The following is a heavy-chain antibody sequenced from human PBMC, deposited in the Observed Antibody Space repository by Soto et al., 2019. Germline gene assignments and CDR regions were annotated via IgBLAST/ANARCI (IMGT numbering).Heavy chain of an antibody. Sequence: GGSLRLSCAASGFTFSSYAMSWVRQAPGKGLEWVSAISGSGGSTYYADSVKGRFTISRDNSKNTLYLQMNSLRAEDTAVYYCAKDWGMTTVTGPTDEWGQGTLVTVSS. J-gene: IGHJ4*02. V-gene: IGHV3-23*01. CDR2: ISGSGGST. D-gene: IGHD4-17*01. CDR1: GFTFSSYA. CDR3: AKDWGMTTVTGPTDE.